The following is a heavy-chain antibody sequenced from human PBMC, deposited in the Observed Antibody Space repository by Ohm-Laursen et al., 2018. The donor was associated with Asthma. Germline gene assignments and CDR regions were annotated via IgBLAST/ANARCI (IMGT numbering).Heavy chain of an antibody. CDR3: ARDLWVAGYYYYGMDV. J-gene: IGHJ6*02. Sequence: SVKVSCNASGYTFTSYYMHWVRQAPGQGLEWMGIINPSGGSTSYAQKFQGRVTMTRDTSTSTVYMELSSLRSEDTAVYYCARDLWVAGYYYYGMDVWGQGTTVTVSS. V-gene: IGHV1-46*03. CDR2: INPSGGST. CDR1: GYTFTSYY. D-gene: IGHD2-15*01.